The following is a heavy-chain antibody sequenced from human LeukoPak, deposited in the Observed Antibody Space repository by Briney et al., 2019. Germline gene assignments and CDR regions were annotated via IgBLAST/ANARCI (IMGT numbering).Heavy chain of an antibody. D-gene: IGHD1-26*01. V-gene: IGHV3-21*01. J-gene: IGHJ3*02. Sequence: PGGSLRLSCAASGFTFSTYNMNWVRQAPGKGLEWVSSISSSSNYIYYADSVKGRFTISRDNAKNSLYLQMTSLRAEDTDVYYCARDEGASAPDAFDIWGQGTMVTVSS. CDR2: ISSSSNYI. CDR1: GFTFSTYN. CDR3: ARDEGASAPDAFDI.